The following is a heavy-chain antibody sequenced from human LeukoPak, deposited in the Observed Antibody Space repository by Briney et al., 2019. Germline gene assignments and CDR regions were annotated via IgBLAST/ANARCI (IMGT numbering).Heavy chain of an antibody. J-gene: IGHJ5*02. CDR3: AHKSLARAGRWFDP. Sequence: SGPTLVKPTQTLTLTCTFSGFSLSTSGVGVGWIRQPPGKALEWLALIYWDDDKRYSPSLKSRLTITKDTSKNQVVLTMTNMDPVDTATYYCAHKSLARAGRWFDPWGQGTLVTVSS. CDR1: GFSLSTSGVG. CDR2: IYWDDDK. V-gene: IGHV2-5*02. D-gene: IGHD3-10*01.